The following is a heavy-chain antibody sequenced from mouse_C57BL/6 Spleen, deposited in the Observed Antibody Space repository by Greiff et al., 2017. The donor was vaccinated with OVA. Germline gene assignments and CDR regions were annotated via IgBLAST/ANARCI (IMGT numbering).Heavy chain of an antibody. CDR3: AYGSSYEKFAY. Sequence: QVQLQQPGAELVKPGASVKLSCKASGYTFTSYWMQWVKQRPGQGLEWIGEIDPSDSYTNYNQKFKGKATLTVDTSSSTAYMQLSSLTSEDSAVYYCAYGSSYEKFAYWGQGTLVTVSA. J-gene: IGHJ3*01. V-gene: IGHV1-50*01. CDR2: IDPSDSYT. CDR1: GYTFTSYW. D-gene: IGHD1-1*01.